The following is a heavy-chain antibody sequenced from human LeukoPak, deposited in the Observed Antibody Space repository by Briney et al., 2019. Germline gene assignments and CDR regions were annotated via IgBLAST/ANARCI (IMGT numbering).Heavy chain of an antibody. D-gene: IGHD6-6*01. CDR3: ARAIIAARLVYFDY. J-gene: IGHJ4*02. CDR2: IIPIFGTA. Sequence: ASVKVSCKASGGTFSSYAISWVRQAPGQGLEWMGGIIPIFGTAKYAQKFQGRVTITADESTSTAYMELSSLRSEDTAVYYCARAIIAARLVYFDYWGQGTLVTVPS. V-gene: IGHV1-69*01. CDR1: GGTFSSYA.